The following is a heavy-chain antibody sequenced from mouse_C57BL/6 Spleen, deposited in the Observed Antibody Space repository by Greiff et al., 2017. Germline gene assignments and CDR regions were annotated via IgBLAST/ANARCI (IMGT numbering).Heavy chain of an antibody. J-gene: IGHJ1*03. CDR3: AGCDPDGSSYWYFDV. CDR1: GYTFTSYG. CDR2: IYPRSGNT. Sequence: VQLQQSGAELARPGASVKLSCKASGYTFTSYGISWVKQRPGKGLEWIGEIYPRSGNTYYNEKFKGKATLTADKSSSTAYMELRSLTSEDSAVYFCAGCDPDGSSYWYFDVWGTGTTVTVAS. D-gene: IGHD1-1*01. V-gene: IGHV1-81*01.